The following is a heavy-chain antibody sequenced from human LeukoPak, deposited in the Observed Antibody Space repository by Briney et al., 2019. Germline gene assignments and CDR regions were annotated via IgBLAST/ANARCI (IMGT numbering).Heavy chain of an antibody. CDR1: GGSFSGYY. J-gene: IGHJ4*02. CDR3: ARDSLVLVGATLDIDY. V-gene: IGHV3-11*01. Sequence: LSLTCAVYGGSFSGYYWSWIRQAPGKGLEWVSYISSSGSTIYYADSVKGRFTISRDNAKNSLYLQMNSPRAEDTAVYYCARDSLVLVGATLDIDYWGQGTLVAVSS. CDR2: ISSSGSTI. D-gene: IGHD1-26*01.